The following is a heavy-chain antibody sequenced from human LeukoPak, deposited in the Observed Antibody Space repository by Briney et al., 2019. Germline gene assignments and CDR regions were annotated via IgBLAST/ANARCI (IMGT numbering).Heavy chain of an antibody. V-gene: IGHV1-69*05. CDR1: GGTFSSYA. CDR2: IIPIFGTA. Sequence: ASVKVSCKASGGTFSSYAISWVRQAPGQGLEWMGGIIPIFGTANYAQKFQGRVTITTDESTSTAYMELSSLRSEDTAVYYCARVVRYSSSWHHGCDAFDIWGQGTMVTVSS. CDR3: ARVVRYSSSWHHGCDAFDI. J-gene: IGHJ3*02. D-gene: IGHD6-13*01.